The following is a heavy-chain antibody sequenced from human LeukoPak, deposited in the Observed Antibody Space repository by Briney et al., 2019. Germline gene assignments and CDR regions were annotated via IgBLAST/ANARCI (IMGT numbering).Heavy chain of an antibody. D-gene: IGHD1-26*01. CDR1: GFTFSSYS. Sequence: PGGSLRLSCAASGFTFSSYSMNWVRQAPGKGLEWVSSISSSSSYINYADSVKGRFTISRDNAKNSLYLQMNSLRAEDTAVYYCARVRSGSYSFDYWGQGTLVTVSS. J-gene: IGHJ4*02. CDR3: ARVRSGSYSFDY. V-gene: IGHV3-21*01. CDR2: ISSSSSYI.